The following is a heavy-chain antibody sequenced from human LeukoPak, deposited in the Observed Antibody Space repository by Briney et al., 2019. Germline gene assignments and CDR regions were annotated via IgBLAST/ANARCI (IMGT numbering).Heavy chain of an antibody. J-gene: IGHJ3*02. CDR3: ARYYGDYVWATHAFDI. CDR2: IYSGGST. V-gene: IGHV3-53*01. Sequence: GGSLRLSCAASGFTVSSNYMSWVRQAPGKGLEWVSVIYSGGSTYYADSVKGRFTISRDNSKNTLYLQMNSLRAEDTAVYYCARYYGDYVWATHAFDIWGQGTIVTVSS. CDR1: GFTVSSNY. D-gene: IGHD4-17*01.